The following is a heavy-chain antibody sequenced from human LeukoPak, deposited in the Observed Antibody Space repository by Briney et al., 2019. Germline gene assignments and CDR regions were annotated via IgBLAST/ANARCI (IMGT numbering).Heavy chain of an antibody. CDR2: ISAYNGNT. CDR3: ARDSFLIGDRLPFDP. CDR1: GYPFTSYG. D-gene: IGHD4-11*01. J-gene: IGHJ5*02. V-gene: IGHV1-18*01. Sequence: ASVKVSCKASGYPFTSYGISWVRQAPGQGLEWMEWISAYNGNTNYEQKFQGRVTLTTETSTSTVFMEVRSLRSDDTAVYYCARDSFLIGDRLPFDPWAREPWSPSPQ.